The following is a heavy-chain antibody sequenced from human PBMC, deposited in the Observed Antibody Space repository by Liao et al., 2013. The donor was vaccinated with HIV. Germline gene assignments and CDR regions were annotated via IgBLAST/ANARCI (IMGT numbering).Heavy chain of an antibody. CDR2: IYYSGST. Sequence: QVQLQESGPGLVKPSETLSLTCNVSGGSVSSRSYYWGWIRQPPGKGLQWIGSIYYSGSTFYNPSLRSRVTISVDTSKNQFSLRLSSVTAADTAVYYCARDQSSSTSWSPSYYYYYMDVWGKGTTVTVSS. V-gene: IGHV4-39*07. D-gene: IGHD6-6*01. CDR1: GGSVSSRSYY. CDR3: ARDQSSSTSWSPSYYYYYMDV. J-gene: IGHJ6*03.